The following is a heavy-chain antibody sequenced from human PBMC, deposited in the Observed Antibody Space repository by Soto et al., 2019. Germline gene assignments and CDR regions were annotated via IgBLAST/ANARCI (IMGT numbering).Heavy chain of an antibody. CDR2: ISIYDSYS. Sequence: VQLVQSGAELKMPGASVKVSCKTSGYIFSNYGLTWVRQAPGQGLEWMGWISIYDSYSHSSPRFHGRLIMTTDTSTSTAFMELRNLRIDDTAVYFCAKNRSSAWLDSWGQGTLITVSS. CDR3: AKNRSSAWLDS. J-gene: IGHJ5*01. CDR1: GYIFSNYG. D-gene: IGHD6-13*01. V-gene: IGHV1-18*01.